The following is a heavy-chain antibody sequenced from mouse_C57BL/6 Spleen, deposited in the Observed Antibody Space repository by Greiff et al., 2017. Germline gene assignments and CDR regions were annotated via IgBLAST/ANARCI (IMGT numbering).Heavy chain of an antibody. CDR3: TSYTYAMDY. J-gene: IGHJ4*01. V-gene: IGHV1-15*01. CDR2: IDPETGGT. CDR1: GYTFTDYE. Sequence: QVQLKESGAELVRPGASVTLSCKASGYTFTDYEMHWVKQTPVHGLEWIGAIDPETGGTAYNQKFKGKAILTADKSSSTAYMELRSLTSEDSAVYYCTSYTYAMDYWGQGTSVTVSS.